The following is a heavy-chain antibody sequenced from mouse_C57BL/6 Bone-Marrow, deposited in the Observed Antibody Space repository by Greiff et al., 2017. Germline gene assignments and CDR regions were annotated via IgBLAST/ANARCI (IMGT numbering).Heavy chain of an antibody. Sequence: VQLQQPGAELVKPGASVKMSCKASGYTFTSYWITWVKQRPGQGLEWIGDIYPGSGSTNYNEKFKSKATLTVDTSSSTAYMQLSSLTSEDSAVYYCARRTTTVVQYYAMDYWSQGTSVTVSS. CDR3: ARRTTTVVQYYAMDY. D-gene: IGHD1-1*01. CDR1: GYTFTSYW. J-gene: IGHJ4*01. V-gene: IGHV1-55*01. CDR2: IYPGSGST.